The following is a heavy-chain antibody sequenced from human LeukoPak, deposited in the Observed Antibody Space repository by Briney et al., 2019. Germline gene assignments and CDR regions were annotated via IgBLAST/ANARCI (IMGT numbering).Heavy chain of an antibody. CDR1: GFSFGSYA. V-gene: IGHV3-23*01. Sequence: GGSLRLSCAASGFSFGSYAMSWVRQAPGKGLEWVSEISGSVSGSGDSTHYADSVKGRFTISSDNSKNTLYLQMNSLRVEDTAVYYCAKSDISGWTVVGLWGQGTLVTVPS. J-gene: IGHJ4*02. D-gene: IGHD6-19*01. CDR3: AKSDISGWTVVGL. CDR2: ISGSVSGSGDST.